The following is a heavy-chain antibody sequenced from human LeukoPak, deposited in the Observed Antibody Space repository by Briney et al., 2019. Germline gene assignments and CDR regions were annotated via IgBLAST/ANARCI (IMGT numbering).Heavy chain of an antibody. Sequence: ASVKVSCKDSGYTFTSYDINWVRQATGQGLEWMGWMNPNSGNTGYAQKFQGRVTMTSNTSMSTAYMELTSLRSEDTAVYYCARGTFDSSGYYCAYWGQGTLVTVSS. D-gene: IGHD3-22*01. J-gene: IGHJ4*02. CDR1: GYTFTSYD. CDR3: ARGTFDSSGYYCAY. CDR2: MNPNSGNT. V-gene: IGHV1-8*01.